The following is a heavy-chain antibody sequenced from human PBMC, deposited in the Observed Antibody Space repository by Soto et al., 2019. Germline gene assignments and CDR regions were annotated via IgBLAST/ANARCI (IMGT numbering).Heavy chain of an antibody. V-gene: IGHV3-23*01. CDR1: GFTFSSYA. J-gene: IGHJ6*02. Sequence: GGSLRLSCAASGFTFSSYAMSWVRQAPGKGLEWVSAISGSGGSTYYADSVKGRFTISRDNSKNTLYLQMNSLRAEDTAVYYCARRKDTAMIYYGMDVWGQGTTVTVSS. CDR2: ISGSGGST. D-gene: IGHD5-18*01. CDR3: ARRKDTAMIYYGMDV.